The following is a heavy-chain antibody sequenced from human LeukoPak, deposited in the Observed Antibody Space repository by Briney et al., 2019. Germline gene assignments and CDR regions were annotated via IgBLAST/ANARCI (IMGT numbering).Heavy chain of an antibody. CDR2: ISSSGTTI. J-gene: IGHJ6*02. CDR1: GFTFSSYE. CDR3: ARDSTMAV. Sequence: GGSLRLSCAASGFTFSSYEMNWVRQAPGKGLEWISYISSSGTTIYYADSVKGRFTIPRDNAKNSLYLQMNSLRAEDTAVYYCARDSTMAVWGQGTTVTVSS. V-gene: IGHV3-48*03. D-gene: IGHD5-24*01.